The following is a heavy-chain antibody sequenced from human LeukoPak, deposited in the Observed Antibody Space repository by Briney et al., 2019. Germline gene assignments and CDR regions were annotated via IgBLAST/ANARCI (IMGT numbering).Heavy chain of an antibody. CDR3: ARIPSGYYSNYYYGMDV. D-gene: IGHD3-22*01. CDR2: IYYSGST. J-gene: IGHJ6*02. V-gene: IGHV4-59*01. CDR1: GGSISSYY. Sequence: SETLSLTCTVSGGSISSYYWSWIRQPPGKGLEWMGYIYYSGSTNYNPSLKSRATTSENTTNTQFSLKLSSVTAADTAVYYCARIPSGYYSNYYYGMDVWGQGTTVTVSS.